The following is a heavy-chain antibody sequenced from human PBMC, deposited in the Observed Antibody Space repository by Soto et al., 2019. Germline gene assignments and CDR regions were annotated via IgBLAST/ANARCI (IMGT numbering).Heavy chain of an antibody. Sequence: EVPLLESGGGLVQPGGSLRLSCAASGFTFRSYAMNWVRQAPGKGLEWVSAISGSAVNTYHADSVKGRFSISRDNPKNTLYLQMSSVRVEDTAVYYCAKDYCSGWYSPFDYWGQGILVIVSS. CDR2: ISGSAVNT. CDR1: GFTFRSYA. J-gene: IGHJ4*02. CDR3: AKDYCSGWYSPFDY. V-gene: IGHV3-23*01. D-gene: IGHD6-19*01.